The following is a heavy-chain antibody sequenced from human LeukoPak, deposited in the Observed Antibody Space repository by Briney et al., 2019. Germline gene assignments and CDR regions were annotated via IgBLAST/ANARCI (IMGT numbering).Heavy chain of an antibody. CDR2: IYHSGST. J-gene: IGHJ4*02. CDR1: GGSISSSNW. D-gene: IGHD2-21*01. Sequence: SGTLSLTCAVSGGSISSSNWWSWVRQPPGKGLEWSGVIYHSGSTNYNPSLKSRVTISVDKSTNQFSLKLSSATAADTAVYYCARSYFGSRDYWGQGTLVTVSS. V-gene: IGHV4-4*02. CDR3: ARSYFGSRDY.